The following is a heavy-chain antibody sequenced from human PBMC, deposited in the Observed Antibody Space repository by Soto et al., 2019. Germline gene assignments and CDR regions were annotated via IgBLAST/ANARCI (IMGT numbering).Heavy chain of an antibody. Sequence: QPGGSLRLSCAASGFSFTNFAMSWVRQAPGKGLEWVAGIGASGDITWYADSVKGRLSISRDNSKSTLYLQLNSLRFEDTAVYYCAKDDFTDRGDDYFDYWGPGTLVTVSS. CDR2: IGASGDIT. V-gene: IGHV3-23*01. CDR1: GFSFTNFA. CDR3: AKDDFTDRGDDYFDY. D-gene: IGHD2-21*02. J-gene: IGHJ4*02.